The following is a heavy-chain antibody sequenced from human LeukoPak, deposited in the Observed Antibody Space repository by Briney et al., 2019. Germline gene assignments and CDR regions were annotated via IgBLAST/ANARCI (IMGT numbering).Heavy chain of an antibody. CDR3: AREGLNMVRGVIPKEAWGWFDP. Sequence: SETLSLTCTVSGDSISSGYCWGWIRQPPGKGLEWIGSFYHSGSTYYNPSLKSRVTISVDTSKNQFSLKLSSVTAADTAVYYCAREGLNMVRGVIPKEAWGWFDPWGQGTLVTVSS. CDR1: GDSISSGYC. J-gene: IGHJ5*02. V-gene: IGHV4-38-2*02. D-gene: IGHD3-10*01. CDR2: FYHSGST.